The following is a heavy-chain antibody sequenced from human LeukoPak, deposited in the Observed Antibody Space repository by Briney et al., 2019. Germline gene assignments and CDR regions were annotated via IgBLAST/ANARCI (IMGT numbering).Heavy chain of an antibody. CDR2: MNPSSGNT. Sequence: ASVKVSCKASGYTFTSYDINWVRQATGQGLEWMGWMNPSSGNTGYAQKFQGRVTMTRNTSISTAYMELSSLRSEDTAVYYCARVYDFWSGYSDYYYGMDVWGQGTTVTVSS. CDR1: GYTFTSYD. V-gene: IGHV1-8*01. CDR3: ARVYDFWSGYSDYYYGMDV. J-gene: IGHJ6*02. D-gene: IGHD3-3*01.